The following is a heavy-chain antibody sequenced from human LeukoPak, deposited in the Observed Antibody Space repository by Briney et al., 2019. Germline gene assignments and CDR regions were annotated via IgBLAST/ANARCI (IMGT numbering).Heavy chain of an antibody. Sequence: GESLKISCKGSGYSFTSYWTGWVRQMPGKGLEWMGIIYPGDSDTRYSPSFQGQVTISADKSISTAYLQWSSLKASDTAMYYCARHEMVGEVENWFDPWGQGTLVTVSS. V-gene: IGHV5-51*01. CDR2: IYPGDSDT. D-gene: IGHD1-26*01. J-gene: IGHJ5*02. CDR3: ARHEMVGEVENWFDP. CDR1: GYSFTSYW.